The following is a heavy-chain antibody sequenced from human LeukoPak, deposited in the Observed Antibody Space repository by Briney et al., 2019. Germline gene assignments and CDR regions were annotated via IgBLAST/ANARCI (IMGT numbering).Heavy chain of an antibody. CDR3: AKSLFPEAFDI. D-gene: IGHD2-15*01. Sequence: GGSLRLSCAASGFTFRSHDMHWVRQAPGKGLEWVTFVRFDGSDKNYADSVKGRFTISRDNSKSTLSLQMISLRAEDTAVYYCAKSLFPEAFDIWGQGTMVTVS. CDR2: VRFDGSDK. J-gene: IGHJ3*02. CDR1: GFTFRSHD. V-gene: IGHV3-30*02.